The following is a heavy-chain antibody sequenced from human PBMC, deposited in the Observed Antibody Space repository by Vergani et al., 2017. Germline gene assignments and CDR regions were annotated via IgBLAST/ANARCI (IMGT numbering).Heavy chain of an antibody. Sequence: EVQLLQSEGAVVQPGGSLRLSCVASGFTFSSHAMSWVRQGHGQGLEWVSSIKNTGDSTHYADSVKGRFTISGDNSKNTLYLQMNSLRVEDTAVYYCAKARDPNCKGGNCYSYYYGLDLWGQGTTVTVSS. CDR1: GFTFSSHA. J-gene: IGHJ6*02. CDR3: AKARDPNCKGGNCYSYYYGLDL. V-gene: IGHV3-23*01. CDR2: IKNTGDST. D-gene: IGHD2-15*01.